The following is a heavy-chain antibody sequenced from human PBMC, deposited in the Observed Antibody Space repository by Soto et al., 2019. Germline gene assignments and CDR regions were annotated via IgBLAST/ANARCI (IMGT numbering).Heavy chain of an antibody. Sequence: SETLSLTCSVSGDSINSDKYYWGWIRQPPGKGLEWVGSIYYSGSTYYNPSLKSRVTISVDTSKNQFSLKLSSVTAADTAVYNCASLSLAEHSFDYWGQGTLVTVSS. CDR1: GDSINSDKYY. CDR2: IYYSGST. J-gene: IGHJ4*02. V-gene: IGHV4-39*01. D-gene: IGHD2-15*01. CDR3: ASLSLAEHSFDY.